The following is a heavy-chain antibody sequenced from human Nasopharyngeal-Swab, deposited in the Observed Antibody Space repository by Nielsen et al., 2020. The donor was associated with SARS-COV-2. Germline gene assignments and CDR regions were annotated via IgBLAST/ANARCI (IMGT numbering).Heavy chain of an antibody. J-gene: IGHJ6*02. CDR1: GFTFGDYA. CDR2: IRSKAYGGTT. CDR3: TRDVWSGYYIYSNYYYYGMDV. V-gene: IGHV3-49*04. D-gene: IGHD3-3*01. Sequence: GESLKISWTASGFTFGDYAMSWVSQAPGKGLEWVGCIRSKAYGGTTEYAASVKGRFTISRDDSKSIAYLQMNSLKIEDTAVYYCTRDVWSGYYIYSNYYYYGMDVWGQGTTVTVSS.